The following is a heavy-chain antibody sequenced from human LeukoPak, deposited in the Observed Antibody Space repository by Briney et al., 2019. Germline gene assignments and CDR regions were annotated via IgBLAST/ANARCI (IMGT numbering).Heavy chain of an antibody. CDR1: GFTFSSYS. Sequence: PGGSLRLSCAASGFTFSSYSMNWVRQAPGKGLEWVSSISSSSSYIYYADSVKGRFTISGDNAKNSLYLQMNSLRAEDTAVYYCARGPSGVGQEYYFDYWGQGTLVTVSS. D-gene: IGHD7-27*01. V-gene: IGHV3-21*01. CDR2: ISSSSSYI. CDR3: ARGPSGVGQEYYFDY. J-gene: IGHJ4*02.